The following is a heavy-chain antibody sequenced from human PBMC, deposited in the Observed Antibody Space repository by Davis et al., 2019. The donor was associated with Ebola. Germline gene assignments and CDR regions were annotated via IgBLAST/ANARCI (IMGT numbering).Heavy chain of an antibody. CDR2: IIPILGIA. Sequence: SVRVSCKASGGTFSSYAISWVRQAPGQGLEWMGRIIPILGIANYAQKFQGRVTITADKSTSTAYMELSSLRSEDTAVYYCARDPDNWNWSGYGMDVWGQGTTVTVSS. CDR1: GGTFSSYA. D-gene: IGHD1-7*01. CDR3: ARDPDNWNWSGYGMDV. J-gene: IGHJ6*02. V-gene: IGHV1-69*04.